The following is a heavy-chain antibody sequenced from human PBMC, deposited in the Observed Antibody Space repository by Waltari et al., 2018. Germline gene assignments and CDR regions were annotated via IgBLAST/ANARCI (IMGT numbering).Heavy chain of an antibody. CDR1: GYTFTRNV. CDR3: ATIPNMYYYDNSGYS. Sequence: QVQLVQSGSELNKPGASVKVSCRASGYTFTRNVIHLVRYAPGQGLQWMGWINTNTGNPMYAQVLTGRFVFSLDTSVSTAYLQISSLKAEDTAVYYCATIPNMYYYDNSGYSWGQGTLVTVSS. CDR2: INTNTGNP. J-gene: IGHJ4*02. V-gene: IGHV7-4-1*02. D-gene: IGHD3-22*01.